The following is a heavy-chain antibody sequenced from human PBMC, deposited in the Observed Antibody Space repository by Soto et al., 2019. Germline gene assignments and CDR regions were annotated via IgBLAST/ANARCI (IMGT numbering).Heavy chain of an antibody. CDR1: GYTFTGYY. J-gene: IGHJ6*02. CDR3: ARSRGYSYGYYYYGMDV. D-gene: IGHD5-18*01. CDR2: INPNSGGT. Sequence: GASVKVSCKASGYTFTGYYMHWVRQAPGQGLEWMGWINPNSGGTNYARKFQGWVTMTRDTSINTAYMELSRLRSDDTAVYYCARSRGYSYGYYYYGMDVWGQGITVTVSS. V-gene: IGHV1-2*04.